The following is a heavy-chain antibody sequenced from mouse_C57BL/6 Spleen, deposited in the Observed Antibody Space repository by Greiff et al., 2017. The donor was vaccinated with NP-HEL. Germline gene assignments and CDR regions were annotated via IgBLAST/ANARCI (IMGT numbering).Heavy chain of an antibody. J-gene: IGHJ1*03. D-gene: IGHD1-1*01. V-gene: IGHV1-64*01. CDR1: GYTFTSYW. CDR3: ASFTTVVEVDFDV. CDR2: IHPNSGST. Sequence: QVQLQQPGAELVKPGASVKLSCKASGYTFTSYWMHWVKQRPGQGLEWIGMIHPNSGSTNYNEKFKSKATLTVDKSSSTAYMQLSSLTSEDSAVYYCASFTTVVEVDFDVWGTGTTVTVSS.